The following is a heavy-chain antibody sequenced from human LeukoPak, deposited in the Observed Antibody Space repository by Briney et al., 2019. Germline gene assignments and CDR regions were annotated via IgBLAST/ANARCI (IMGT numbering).Heavy chain of an antibody. CDR1: GGTFSSYA. J-gene: IGHJ4*02. CDR3: ARDHSSSPHPSWVYYFDY. V-gene: IGHV1-69*13. Sequence: ASVKVSCKASGGTFSSYAISWVRQAPGQGLEWMGGIIPIFGTANYAQKFQGRVTITADESTSTAYMELSSLRSEDTAVYYCARDHSSSPHPSWVYYFDYWGQGTLVTVSS. D-gene: IGHD6-6*01. CDR2: IIPIFGTA.